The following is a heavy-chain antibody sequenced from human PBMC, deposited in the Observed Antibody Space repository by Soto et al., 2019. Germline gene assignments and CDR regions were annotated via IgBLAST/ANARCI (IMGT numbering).Heavy chain of an antibody. D-gene: IGHD3-3*01. CDR1: GFTFSSYA. CDR3: AKDSDFWSGYPYYFDY. J-gene: IGHJ4*02. V-gene: IGHV3-23*01. CDR2: ISGSGGST. Sequence: PGGSLRLSCAASGFTFSSYAMSWVRQAPGKGLEWVSAISGSGGSTYYADSVKGRFTISRDNSKNTLYLQMNSLRAEDTAVYYCAKDSDFWSGYPYYFDYWGQGTLVTVSS.